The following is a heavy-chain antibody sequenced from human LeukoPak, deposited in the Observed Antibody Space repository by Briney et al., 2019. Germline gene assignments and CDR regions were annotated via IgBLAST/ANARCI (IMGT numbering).Heavy chain of an antibody. Sequence: ASVKVSCKASGGTFSSYAISWVRQAPGQGLEWMGRIIPILGIANYAQKFQGRVTITADKSTSTAYMELSSLRSEDTAVYYCARGVGQQLGYYYYYGMDVWGQGTTVTVSS. D-gene: IGHD6-13*01. CDR3: ARGVGQQLGYYYYYGMDV. CDR2: IIPILGIA. V-gene: IGHV1-69*04. J-gene: IGHJ6*02. CDR1: GGTFSSYA.